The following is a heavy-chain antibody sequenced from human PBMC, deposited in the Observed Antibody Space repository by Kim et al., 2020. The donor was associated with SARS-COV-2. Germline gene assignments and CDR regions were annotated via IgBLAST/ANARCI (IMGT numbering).Heavy chain of an antibody. CDR1: GGSFSGYY. Sequence: SETLSLTCAVYGGSFSGYYWSWIRQPPGKGLEWIGEINHSGSTNYNPSLKSRVTISVDTSKNQFSLKLSSVTAADTAVYYCASVRIQLWYYYYYGMDVWGQGTTVTVCS. CDR3: ASVRIQLWYYYYYGMDV. D-gene: IGHD5-18*01. CDR2: INHSGST. J-gene: IGHJ6*02. V-gene: IGHV4-34*01.